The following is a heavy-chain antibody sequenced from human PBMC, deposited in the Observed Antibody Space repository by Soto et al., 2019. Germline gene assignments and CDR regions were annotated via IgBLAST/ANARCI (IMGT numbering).Heavy chain of an antibody. Sequence: EVQLLESGGGLVQPGGSLRLSCVASGFTFRSYAMSWVRRAPGEGLEWVSAIGGSGDSTYYADSVKGRFTISRDNSKNTLYLQMNSLRAEDTAVYHCAKSFSGWYYFDYWGQGTLVTVSS. D-gene: IGHD6-19*01. CDR2: IGGSGDST. V-gene: IGHV3-23*01. CDR1: GFTFRSYA. J-gene: IGHJ4*02. CDR3: AKSFSGWYYFDY.